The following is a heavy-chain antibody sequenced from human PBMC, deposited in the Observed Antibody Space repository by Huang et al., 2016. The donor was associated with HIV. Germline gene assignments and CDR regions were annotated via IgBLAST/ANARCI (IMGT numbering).Heavy chain of an antibody. J-gene: IGHJ4*02. CDR3: ATVDYYDTSGPQRGYFDN. Sequence: QVQLVQSGAEVKKPGSSVKVSCKASGGSFRNFAIGWVRQAPGQGLEWMEGIIPHLGTAKYAQKFKGRVTIIADESTSTAYMELSSLRSEDTAVYYCATVDYYDTSGPQRGYFDNWGQGTLVTVSS. CDR2: IIPHLGTA. V-gene: IGHV1-69*01. D-gene: IGHD3-22*01. CDR1: GGSFRNFA.